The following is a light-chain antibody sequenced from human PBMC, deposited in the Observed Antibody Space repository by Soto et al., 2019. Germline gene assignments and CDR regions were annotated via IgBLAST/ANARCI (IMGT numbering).Light chain of an antibody. J-gene: IGLJ1*01. V-gene: IGLV2-14*01. CDR1: SSDVGGYNY. Sequence: QSALTQPASVSGSPGQSITSSCTGTSSDVGGYNYVSWYQQHPGKAPKLMIYEVSNRPSGVSNRFSGSKSGNTASLTISGLQAEDEADYYCSSYTSSSTLVFGTGTKVTVX. CDR2: EVS. CDR3: SSYTSSSTLV.